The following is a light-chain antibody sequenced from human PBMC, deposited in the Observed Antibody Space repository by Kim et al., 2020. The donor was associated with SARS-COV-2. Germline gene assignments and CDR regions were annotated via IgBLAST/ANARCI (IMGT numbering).Light chain of an antibody. Sequence: GHAFPTPCTGTNMDVGGYTYVSWYQQHPGKAPKLMIYDVSKRPSGVPDRFSGSKSGNTASLTISGLQAEDEADYYCCSYAGSYTYVFGTGTKVTVL. J-gene: IGLJ1*01. CDR2: DVS. CDR1: NMDVGGYTY. V-gene: IGLV2-11*01. CDR3: CSYAGSYTYV.